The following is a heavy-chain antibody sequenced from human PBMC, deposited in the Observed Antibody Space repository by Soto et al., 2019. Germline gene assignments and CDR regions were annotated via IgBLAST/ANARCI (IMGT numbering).Heavy chain of an antibody. CDR2: IWYDGSNK. CDR3: ARGEHITSSWYYGWFDP. Sequence: PGGSLRLSCAASGFTFSSYGMHWVRQAPGKGLEWVAVIWYDGSNKYYADSVKGRFTISRDNSKNTLYLQMNSLRAEDTAVYYCARGEHITSSWYYGWFDPWGQGTLVTVSS. CDR1: GFTFSSYG. J-gene: IGHJ5*02. V-gene: IGHV3-33*01. D-gene: IGHD6-13*01.